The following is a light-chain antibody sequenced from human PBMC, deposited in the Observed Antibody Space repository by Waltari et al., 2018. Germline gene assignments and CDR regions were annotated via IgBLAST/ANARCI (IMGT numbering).Light chain of an antibody. CDR1: QSVSSSY. V-gene: IGKV3-20*01. CDR3: QQYGSSPRRT. J-gene: IGKJ1*01. CDR2: GAS. Sequence: EIVLTQFPGTLSLSPGERATLSCRASQSVSSSYLAWYQQKPGQAPRRLIYGASSRATGIPDRFSGSGSGTDFTLTISRLEPEDFAVYYCQQYGSSPRRTFGQGTKVEIK.